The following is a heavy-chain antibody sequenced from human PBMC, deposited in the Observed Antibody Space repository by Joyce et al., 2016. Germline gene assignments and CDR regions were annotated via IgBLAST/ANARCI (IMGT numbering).Heavy chain of an antibody. V-gene: IGHV1-18*04. Sequence: QAQLVQSGSEMKKPGASVTVSCKASGYRFTGYGISWVRQAPGQGLEWMGWSSSYTGNTKYIQKLQGRGTITTDTSASTAYMELRSLGSDDTAVYYCAREGISSGWHSYYYYGMDVWGQGTTVTVSS. CDR1: GYRFTGYG. CDR3: AREGISSGWHSYYYYGMDV. D-gene: IGHD6-19*01. J-gene: IGHJ6*02. CDR2: SSSYTGNT.